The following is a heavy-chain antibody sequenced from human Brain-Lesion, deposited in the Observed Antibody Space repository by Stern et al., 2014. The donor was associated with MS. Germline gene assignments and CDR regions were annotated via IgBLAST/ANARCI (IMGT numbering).Heavy chain of an antibody. CDR1: GGSISSDNYY. CDR2: IYSGGPT. V-gene: IGHV4-31*03. J-gene: IGHJ6*02. D-gene: IGHD2-2*01. Sequence: QVQLQESGPGLVKPSQTLSLTCTVSGGSISSDNYYWTWIRQHPGKGLEWIGHIYSGGPTYYNPSLKSRVSITVDTSQNLFSLRLSSVTAADTAVYYCARDHFTTSLDVWGHGTTVTVS. CDR3: ARDHFTTSLDV.